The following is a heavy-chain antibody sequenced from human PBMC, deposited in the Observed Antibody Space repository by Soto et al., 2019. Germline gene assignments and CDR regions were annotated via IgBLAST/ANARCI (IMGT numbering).Heavy chain of an antibody. Sequence: SETLSLTCNVSGGSISSGGNYWSWIRQHPGKGLEWIGYIHYSGTTYYNPSLKSRLTISIDTSRNQFSLKLSSVTAADTAVYYCAREYSGYDKTRFDPWGQGTLVTVSS. CDR2: IHYSGTT. V-gene: IGHV4-31*03. CDR3: AREYSGYDKTRFDP. J-gene: IGHJ5*02. D-gene: IGHD5-12*01. CDR1: GGSISSGGNY.